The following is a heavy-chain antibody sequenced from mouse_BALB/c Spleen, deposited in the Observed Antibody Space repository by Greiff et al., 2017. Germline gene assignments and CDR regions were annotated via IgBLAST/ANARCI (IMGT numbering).Heavy chain of an antibody. CDR2: INPYNGDT. Sequence: EVQLQQSGPELVKPGASVKISCKASGYSFTGYFMSWVKQSHGKSLEWIGRINPYNGDTFYNQKFKGKATLTVDKSSSTAHMELLSLTSEDSAVYYCGRGPNYFDYWGQGTTLTVSS. V-gene: IGHV1-37*01. CDR1: GYSFTGYF. J-gene: IGHJ2*01. CDR3: GRGPNYFDY.